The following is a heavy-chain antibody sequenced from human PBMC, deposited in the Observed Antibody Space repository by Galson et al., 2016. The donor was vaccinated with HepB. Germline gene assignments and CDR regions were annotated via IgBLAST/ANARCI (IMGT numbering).Heavy chain of an antibody. J-gene: IGHJ5*02. Sequence: SLRLSCAASGFTFSNYWLSWVRQAPGKGLEWVANMNQDGSEKYFVDSVKGRFTISRDNAQNSVYLQMNSLRAEDTAAYYCARNYGPFDLWGQGTLVIVSS. CDR1: GFTFSNYW. CDR3: ARNYGPFDL. CDR2: MNQDGSEK. D-gene: IGHD3-16*01. V-gene: IGHV3-7*02.